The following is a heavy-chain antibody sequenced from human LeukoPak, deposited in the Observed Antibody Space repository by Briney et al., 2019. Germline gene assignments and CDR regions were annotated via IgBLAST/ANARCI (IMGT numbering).Heavy chain of an antibody. Sequence: PGGSLRLSCAASGFAFDGYAMHWVRQAPGKGLEWVSGIGWNSGTKGYADSVKGRFTISRDNAKNSLYLQMNSLRAEDTALYYCAKDSRTVYRSSAFDIWGQGTMVTVSS. J-gene: IGHJ3*02. CDR1: GFAFDGYA. V-gene: IGHV3-9*01. D-gene: IGHD1-14*01. CDR2: IGWNSGTK. CDR3: AKDSRTVYRSSAFDI.